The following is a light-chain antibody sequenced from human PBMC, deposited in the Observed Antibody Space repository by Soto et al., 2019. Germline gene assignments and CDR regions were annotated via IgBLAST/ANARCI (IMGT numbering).Light chain of an antibody. CDR2: AAS. Sequence: DIQMTQSPSSLSASVGDRVTITCRASQSISSYLHWYQQKPGKAPKLLIYAASNLQSGVPSRFSASGSGTDFTLTLNSLQPEDVATYYCQKHDNAPLTFGGGTKVDIK. CDR1: QSISSY. J-gene: IGKJ4*01. V-gene: IGKV1-39*01. CDR3: QKHDNAPLT.